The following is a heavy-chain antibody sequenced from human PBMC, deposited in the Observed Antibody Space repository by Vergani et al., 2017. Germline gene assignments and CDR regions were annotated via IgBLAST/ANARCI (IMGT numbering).Heavy chain of an antibody. Sequence: EVQLLESGGGSAQPGESLRLSCVASGFTFTAHGLNWVRQAPGKGLEWVSGISGQNFRTHYADSVKGRFTISRDDSKNTVYLQMNSLRADDTAVYYCAKELTTVTIPNYFDYWGQGTLVTVSS. CDR2: ISGQNFRT. CDR3: AKELTTVTIPNYFDY. CDR1: GFTFTAHG. V-gene: IGHV3-23*01. J-gene: IGHJ4*02. D-gene: IGHD4-17*01.